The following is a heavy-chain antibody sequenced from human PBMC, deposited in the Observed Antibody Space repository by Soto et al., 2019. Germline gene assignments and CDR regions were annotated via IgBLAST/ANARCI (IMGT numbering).Heavy chain of an antibody. Sequence: GGSLRLSCAASGFTFSSYAMHWVRQAPGKGLEWVAVISYDGSNKYYADSVKGRFTISRDNSKNTLYLQMNSLRAEDTAVYYSAREMDIRYYYYYGMDVWGQGTTVTVSS. CDR3: AREMDIRYYYYYGMDV. J-gene: IGHJ6*02. CDR2: ISYDGSNK. V-gene: IGHV3-30-3*01. CDR1: GFTFSSYA.